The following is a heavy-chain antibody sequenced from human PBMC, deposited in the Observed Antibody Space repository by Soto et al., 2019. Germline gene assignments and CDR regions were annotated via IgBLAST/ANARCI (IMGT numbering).Heavy chain of an antibody. D-gene: IGHD3-16*01. Sequence: GSLRLSCVDSTSNLKNYAMAWVRVAPGKGLEWVSALTDTGGSTYYAASVKGRFTISRDNSRNTLFLQMDRLRVDDTAVYYCAKIKGAITFLHFDTWGQGTLVTVSS. CDR2: LTDTGGST. V-gene: IGHV3-23*01. CDR3: AKIKGAITFLHFDT. J-gene: IGHJ4*02. CDR1: TSNLKNYA.